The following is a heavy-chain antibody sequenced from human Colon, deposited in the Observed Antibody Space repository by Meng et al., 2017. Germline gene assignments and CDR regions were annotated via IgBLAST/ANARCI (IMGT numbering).Heavy chain of an antibody. J-gene: IGHJ4*01. D-gene: IGHD3/OR15-3a*01. Sequence: QVQLVESGGGGVQPGKSLGFSCAASGFTFSSSPMHWVRQAPGKGLEWVAVIWYDGSKEYYADSVKGRFTISRDDSKNTIYLQMNSLRAEDTAVYYCARCYGDWFSGDHWGRGTLVTVSS. V-gene: IGHV3-33*08. CDR2: IWYDGSKE. CDR1: GFTFSSSP. CDR3: ARCYGDWFSGDH.